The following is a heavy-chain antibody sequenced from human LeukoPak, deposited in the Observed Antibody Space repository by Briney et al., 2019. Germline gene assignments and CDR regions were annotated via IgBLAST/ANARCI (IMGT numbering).Heavy chain of an antibody. CDR3: ARRTDSYAYN. CDR2: IYPSDCDT. D-gene: IGHD5-18*01. Sequence: GASLKISSKGSGFCFTSYWIGWARPMPGKGLGWMGIIYPSDCDTRYSPSFQSQATISADKSISTSYLQWSSLKASNTAMEYGARRTDSYAYNWGQGTLVTVSS. J-gene: IGHJ4*02. CDR1: GFCFTSYW. V-gene: IGHV5-51*01.